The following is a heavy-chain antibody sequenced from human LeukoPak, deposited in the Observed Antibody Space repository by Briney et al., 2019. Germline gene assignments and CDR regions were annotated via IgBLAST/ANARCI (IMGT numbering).Heavy chain of an antibody. CDR2: ISYTGYA. D-gene: IGHD6-13*01. Sequence: PSETLSLTCSVSGAXMSSSYWSWIRQPPGEGLKWIGYISYTGYANYNPSLKSGVSISVDTSKNRFSLNINSVTAADTAVYYCARLLYSGKWYYGLDVWGQGTSVTVSS. CDR1: GAXMSSSY. CDR3: ARLLYSGKWYYGLDV. V-gene: IGHV4-59*08. J-gene: IGHJ6*02.